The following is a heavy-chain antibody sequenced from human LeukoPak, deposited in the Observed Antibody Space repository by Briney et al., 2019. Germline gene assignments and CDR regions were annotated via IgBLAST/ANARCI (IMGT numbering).Heavy chain of an antibody. CDR2: LSGSGGST. D-gene: IGHD3-22*01. CDR1: GITLSNYG. J-gene: IGHJ4*02. CDR3: AKRGVVIRVILVGFHKEAYYFDS. Sequence: GGSLRLSCAVSGITLSNYGMTWVRQAPGKGLEWVAGLSGSGGSTNYADSVEGRFTISRDNAKNTLYLQMNSLRAEDTAVYFCAKRGVVIRVILVGFHKEAYYFDSWGQGVLVTVSS. V-gene: IGHV3-23*01.